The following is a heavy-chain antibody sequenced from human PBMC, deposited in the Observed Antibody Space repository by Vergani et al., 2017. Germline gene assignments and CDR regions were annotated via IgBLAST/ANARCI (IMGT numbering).Heavy chain of an antibody. Sequence: QVQLQQWGAGLLKPSETLSLTCAVYGGSFSGYYWSWIRQPPGKGLEWIVEINHSGSTNYNPSLKSRVTISVDTSKNQFSLKLSSVTAADTAVYYCARAPFFTMVRGIGRNYFDYWGQGTLVTVSS. CDR1: GGSFSGYY. D-gene: IGHD3-10*01. J-gene: IGHJ4*02. CDR3: ARAPFFTMVRGIGRNYFDY. V-gene: IGHV4-34*01. CDR2: INHSGST.